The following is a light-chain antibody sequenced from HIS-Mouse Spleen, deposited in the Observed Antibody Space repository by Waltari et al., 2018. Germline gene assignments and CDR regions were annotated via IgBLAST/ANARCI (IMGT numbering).Light chain of an antibody. V-gene: IGLV3-10*01. CDR1: ALPKKY. Sequence: SYELTQPPSVSVSPGQTARITCSGDALPKKYAYWYQQKSGQAPVLVIYEDSKRPSGIRERFPGASSGTMATLTISGAQVEDEADYYCYSTDSSGNHRVFGGGTKLTVL. CDR2: EDS. J-gene: IGLJ2*01. CDR3: YSTDSSGNHRV.